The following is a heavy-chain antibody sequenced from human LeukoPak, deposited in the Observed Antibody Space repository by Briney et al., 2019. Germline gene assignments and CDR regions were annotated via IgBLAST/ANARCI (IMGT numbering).Heavy chain of an antibody. CDR2: IRSKANSYAT. CDR3: TSGGYSYGSRNF. Sequence: PGGSLKLSCAASGFTFSGSAMYWVRQASGKGLEWVGRIRSKANSYATVYAASVRGRFTISRDDSKNTAYLQMNSLKTEDTAVYYCTSGGYSYGSRNFWGQGTLVTVSS. J-gene: IGHJ4*02. D-gene: IGHD5-18*01. CDR1: GFTFSGSA. V-gene: IGHV3-73*01.